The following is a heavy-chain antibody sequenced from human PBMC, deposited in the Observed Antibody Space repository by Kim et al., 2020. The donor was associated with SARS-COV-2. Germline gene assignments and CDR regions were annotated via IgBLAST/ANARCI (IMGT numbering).Heavy chain of an antibody. V-gene: IGHV4-34*01. CDR1: GGSFSGYY. Sequence: SETLSLTCAVYGGSFSGYYWSWIRQPPGKGLELIGEINHSGSTNYNPSLKSRVTISVDTSKNQFSLKLSSVTAADTAVYYCASGSPSYSSSNYWGQGTLVTVSS. J-gene: IGHJ4*02. CDR2: INHSGST. D-gene: IGHD6-6*01. CDR3: ASGSPSYSSSNY.